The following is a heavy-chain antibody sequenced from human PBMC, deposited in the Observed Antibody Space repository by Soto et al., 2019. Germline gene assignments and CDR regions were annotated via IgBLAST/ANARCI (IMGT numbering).Heavy chain of an antibody. J-gene: IGHJ5*02. CDR1: GGSISSSNW. CDR2: IYHSGST. V-gene: IGHV4-4*02. Sequence: QVQLQESGPGLVKPSGTLSLTCAVSGGSISSSNWWSWVRQPPGKGLEWIGEIYHSGSTNYNPSLQGRATSSVANANNQCPRRLSSVTAADTAVDYCARDGDFVRATSYLLKAWCDHWGQGTLVTVSA. D-gene: IGHD1-26*01. CDR3: ARDGDFVRATSYLLKAWCDH.